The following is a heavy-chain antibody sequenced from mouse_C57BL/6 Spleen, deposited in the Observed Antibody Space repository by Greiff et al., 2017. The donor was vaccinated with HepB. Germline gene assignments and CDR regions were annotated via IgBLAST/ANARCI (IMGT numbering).Heavy chain of an antibody. CDR3: ASTGTFYAMDY. J-gene: IGHJ4*01. V-gene: IGHV1-82*01. CDR1: GYAFSSSW. CDR2: IYPGDGDT. Sequence: VQLQQSGPELVKPGASVKISCKASGYAFSSSWMNWVKQRPGQGLEWIGRIYPGDGDTNYNGKFKGKATLTADKSSSTAYMQLSSLTSEDSAVYFCASTGTFYAMDYWGQGTSVTVSS. D-gene: IGHD4-1*01.